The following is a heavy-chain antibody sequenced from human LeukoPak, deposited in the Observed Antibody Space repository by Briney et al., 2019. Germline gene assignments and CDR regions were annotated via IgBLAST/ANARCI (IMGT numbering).Heavy chain of an antibody. CDR1: GFTFSSYG. CDR3: ARGLFYGDSTREGDY. J-gene: IGHJ4*02. Sequence: GGTLRLSCAASGFTFSSYGMSWVRQAPGKGLEWVSSISSSSSYIYYADSVKGRFTISRDNAKNSLYLQMNSLRAEDTAVYYCARGLFYGDSTREGDYWGQGTLVTVSS. D-gene: IGHD4-17*01. V-gene: IGHV3-21*01. CDR2: ISSSSSYI.